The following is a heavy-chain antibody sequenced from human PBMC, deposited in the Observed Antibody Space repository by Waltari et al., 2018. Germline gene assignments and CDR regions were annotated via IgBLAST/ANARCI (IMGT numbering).Heavy chain of an antibody. Sequence: EVQLVESGGGLVQPGGSLRLSCAASGFTFSSYWMSWVRQAPGKGLEWVANIKQDGSEKYYVDSVKGRFTISRDNAKNSLYLQMNSLRAEDTAVYYCARQSSGWAWYFDLWGRGTLVTVSS. J-gene: IGHJ2*01. D-gene: IGHD6-19*01. CDR3: ARQSSGWAWYFDL. CDR1: GFTFSSYW. V-gene: IGHV3-7*01. CDR2: IKQDGSEK.